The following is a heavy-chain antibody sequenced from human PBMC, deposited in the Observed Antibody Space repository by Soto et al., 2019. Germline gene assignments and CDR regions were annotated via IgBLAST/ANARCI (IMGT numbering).Heavy chain of an antibody. D-gene: IGHD3-22*01. Sequence: QVQLVESGGGVVQPGRSLRLSCAASGFTFSSYAMHWVRQAPGKGLEWVAVISYDGSNKYYADAVKGRFTISRDNSKNTLYLQMNSLRAEDTAVYYCARGASPYYYASSGYYAFDYWGQGTLVTVSS. CDR3: ARGASPYYYASSGYYAFDY. J-gene: IGHJ4*02. V-gene: IGHV3-30-3*01. CDR2: ISYDGSNK. CDR1: GFTFSSYA.